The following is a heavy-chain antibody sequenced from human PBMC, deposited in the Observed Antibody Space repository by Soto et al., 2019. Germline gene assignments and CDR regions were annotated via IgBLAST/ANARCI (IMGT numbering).Heavy chain of an antibody. J-gene: IGHJ3*02. CDR1: GGTFSSYT. D-gene: IGHD3-3*01. V-gene: IGHV1-69*02. CDR3: ARAPPGSGLTETDAFDI. Sequence: GASVKVSCKASGGTFSSYTISWVRQAPGQGLEWMGRIIPILGIASYAQKFKGRVTMTRDTSTSTVYMELSSLRSEDTAVYYCARAPPGSGLTETDAFDIWGQGTMVTVSS. CDR2: IIPILGIA.